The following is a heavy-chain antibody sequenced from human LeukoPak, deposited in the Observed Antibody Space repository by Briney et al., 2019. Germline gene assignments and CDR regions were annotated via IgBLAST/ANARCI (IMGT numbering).Heavy chain of an antibody. Sequence: PGGSLRLSCAASGFTFSSYSMNWVRQAPGKGLEWVSYIGSSSSTIYYGDSVKGRFTISRDNAKNSLYLQMNSLRAEDTAVYYCAKDPTYYYDSSGYWDQYWGQGTLVTVSS. CDR1: GFTFSSYS. CDR2: IGSSSSTI. CDR3: AKDPTYYYDSSGYWDQY. V-gene: IGHV3-48*01. D-gene: IGHD3-22*01. J-gene: IGHJ4*02.